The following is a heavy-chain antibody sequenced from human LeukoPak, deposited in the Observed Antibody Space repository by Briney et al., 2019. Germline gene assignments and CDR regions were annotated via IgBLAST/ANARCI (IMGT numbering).Heavy chain of an antibody. CDR1: GGSISSYY. CDR2: IYTSGST. V-gene: IGHV4-4*07. CDR3: ARDPGDYYGSGSYRNWFDP. D-gene: IGHD3-10*01. J-gene: IGHJ5*02. Sequence: SETLSLTCTVSGGSISSYYWSWIRQPAGNGLEWIGRIYTSGSTNYNPSLKSRVTMSVDTSKNQFSLKLSSVTAADTAVYYCARDPGDYYGSGSYRNWFDPWGQGTLVTVSS.